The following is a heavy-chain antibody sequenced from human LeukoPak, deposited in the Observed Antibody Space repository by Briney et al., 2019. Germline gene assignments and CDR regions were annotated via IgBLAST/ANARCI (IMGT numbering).Heavy chain of an antibody. Sequence: GGSLRLSCAASGFTFSSYSMNWVRQAPGKGLEWVSYISSSSSTIYYADSVKGRFTISGDNAKNSLYLQMNSLRAEDTAVYYCARDSSDGSYYDFWSGYYLGDYWGQGTLVTVSS. V-gene: IGHV3-48*01. D-gene: IGHD3-3*01. CDR2: ISSSSSTI. CDR3: ARDSSDGSYYDFWSGYYLGDY. CDR1: GFTFSSYS. J-gene: IGHJ4*02.